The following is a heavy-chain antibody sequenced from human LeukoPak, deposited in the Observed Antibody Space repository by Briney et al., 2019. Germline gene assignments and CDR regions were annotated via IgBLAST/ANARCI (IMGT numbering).Heavy chain of an antibody. CDR1: GASVSSGNYY. CDR2: IHFRGST. V-gene: IGHV4-31*03. J-gene: IGHJ4*02. Sequence: KASQTLSLTCTVSGASVSSGNYYWSWIRQSPGEGLEWIGYIHFRGSTYYNPSFKSRVTISIDTSKDQFSLQLNSVTAADTAVYFCARDPVIRGVVEIDYWGQGTLVTVSS. CDR3: ARDPVIRGVVEIDY. D-gene: IGHD3-10*01.